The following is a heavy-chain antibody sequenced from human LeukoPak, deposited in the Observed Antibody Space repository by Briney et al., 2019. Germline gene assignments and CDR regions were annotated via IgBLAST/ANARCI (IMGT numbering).Heavy chain of an antibody. CDR2: IYHSGST. V-gene: IGHV4-30-2*01. CDR1: GGSISSGGYS. D-gene: IGHD2-15*01. CDR3: ARVVDCSGGSCPRGYFDY. Sequence: SQTLSLTCAVSGGSISSGGYSWRWIRQPPGKGLEWIGYIYHSGSTYYNPSLKSRVTISVDRSKNQFSLKLSSVTAADTAVYYCARVVDCSGGSCPRGYFDYWGQGTLVTVSS. J-gene: IGHJ4*02.